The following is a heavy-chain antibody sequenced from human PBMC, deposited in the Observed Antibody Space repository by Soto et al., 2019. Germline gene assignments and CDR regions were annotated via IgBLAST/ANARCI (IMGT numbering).Heavy chain of an antibody. CDR1: GGSITSYH. Sequence: SETLSLTCVVSGGSITSYHWSWIRQFPGKGLEWIAYTAYTGNTNYNPSLKSRVTLSVDMSKNQFSLKLSSVIAADTAVYYCARAYGGFDNGLDVWGQGTAVTVSS. V-gene: IGHV4-59*01. CDR3: ARAYGGFDNGLDV. J-gene: IGHJ6*02. CDR2: TAYTGNT. D-gene: IGHD5-12*01.